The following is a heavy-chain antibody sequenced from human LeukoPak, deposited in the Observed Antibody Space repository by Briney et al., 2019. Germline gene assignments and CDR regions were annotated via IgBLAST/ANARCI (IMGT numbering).Heavy chain of an antibody. CDR3: ARVPQRAIVVVPAAIPLPIYYYYMDV. Sequence: GASVKVSCKASGYTFTSYGISWVRQAPGQGLEWMGWISAYNGNTNYAQKLQGRVTMTTDTSTSTAYMELRSLRSDATAVYYCARVPQRAIVVVPAAIPLPIYYYYMDVWGKRTTVTVSS. J-gene: IGHJ6*03. V-gene: IGHV1-18*01. CDR1: GYTFTSYG. D-gene: IGHD2-2*01. CDR2: ISAYNGNT.